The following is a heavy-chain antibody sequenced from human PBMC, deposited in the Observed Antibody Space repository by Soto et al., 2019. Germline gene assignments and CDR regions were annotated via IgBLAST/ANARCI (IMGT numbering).Heavy chain of an antibody. CDR2: INPNSGGT. V-gene: IGHV1-2*02. CDR1: GGTFTGYY. D-gene: IGHD2-8*01. CDR3: ARDLGYCTNGVCSQPDY. Sequence: ASVKVSCKASGGTFTGYYMHWVRQAPGQGLEWMGWINPNSGGTNYAQKFQGRVTMTRDTSISTAYMELSRLRSDDTAVYYCARDLGYCTNGVCSQPDYWGQGTLVTVSS. J-gene: IGHJ4*02.